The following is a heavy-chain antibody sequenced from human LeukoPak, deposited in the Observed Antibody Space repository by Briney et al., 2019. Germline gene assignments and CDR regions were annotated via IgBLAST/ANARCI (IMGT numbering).Heavy chain of an antibody. Sequence: GGSLRLSCAASGFTFSSYAMSWVRQAPGKGLEWVSAISGSGGSTDYADSVKGRFTISRDNSRNTMYLQMNSLRAEDTAVYYCAQNALVFAFAEFDFWGQGTLVTVSS. CDR3: AQNALVFAFAEFDF. CDR1: GFTFSSYA. CDR2: ISGSGGST. J-gene: IGHJ4*02. D-gene: IGHD3-3*01. V-gene: IGHV3-23*01.